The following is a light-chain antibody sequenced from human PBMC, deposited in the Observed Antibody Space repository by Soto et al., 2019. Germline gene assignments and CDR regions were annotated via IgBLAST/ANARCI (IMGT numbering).Light chain of an antibody. CDR1: SSDVGGYDY. CDR2: EVT. V-gene: IGLV2-14*01. CDR3: SSYTTSSTYV. J-gene: IGLJ1*01. Sequence: QSALTQPASVSGSPGQSITISCTGTSSDVGGYDYVSWYQQHPGKAPKFMIYEVTNRPSGVSHRFSGSKSGNTASLTISGLQAGDEADYYCSSYTTSSTYVFGTGTKVTVL.